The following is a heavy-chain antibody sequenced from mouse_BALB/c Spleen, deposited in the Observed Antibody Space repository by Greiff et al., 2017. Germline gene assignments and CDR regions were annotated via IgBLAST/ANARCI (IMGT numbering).Heavy chain of an antibody. Sequence: EVMLVESGGGLVKPGGSLKLSCAASGLTFSDYYMYWVRQTPEKRLEWVATISDGGSYTYYPDSVKGRFTISRDNAKNNLYLQMSSLKSEDTAMYYCARAKLRYYAMDYWGQGTSVTVSS. D-gene: IGHD1-1*01. CDR2: ISDGGSYT. V-gene: IGHV5-4*02. J-gene: IGHJ4*01. CDR1: GLTFSDYY. CDR3: ARAKLRYYAMDY.